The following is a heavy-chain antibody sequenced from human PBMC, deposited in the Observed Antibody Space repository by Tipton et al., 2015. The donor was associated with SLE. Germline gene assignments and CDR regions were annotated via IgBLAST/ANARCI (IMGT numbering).Heavy chain of an antibody. Sequence: GLVKPSETLSLTCTVSGDSMRSYMTTYYWSWIRQTAGKGPEWMGRIFVSGTTTYNPSLKSRIALSVDTSKNQFSLTVFSVSAADTALYFCARAKEWEDGFDVWGKGTMVTVSA. J-gene: IGHJ3*01. CDR1: GDSMRSYMTTYY. CDR2: IFVSGTT. V-gene: IGHV4-4*07. CDR3: ARAKEWEDGFDV. D-gene: IGHD1-26*01.